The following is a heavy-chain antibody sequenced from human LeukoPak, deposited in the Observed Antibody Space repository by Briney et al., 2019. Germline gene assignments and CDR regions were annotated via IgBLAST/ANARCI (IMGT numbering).Heavy chain of an antibody. J-gene: IGHJ3*02. Sequence: SVKVSCKASGGTFSSYAISWVRQAPGQGLEWMGRIIPILGIANYAQKFQGRVTITADKSTSTAYMELSSLRSEDTAVYYCARVRGVLRFLEWLPAPPDAFDIWGQGTMVTVSS. V-gene: IGHV1-69*04. CDR1: GGTFSSYA. CDR3: ARVRGVLRFLEWLPAPPDAFDI. CDR2: IIPILGIA. D-gene: IGHD3-3*01.